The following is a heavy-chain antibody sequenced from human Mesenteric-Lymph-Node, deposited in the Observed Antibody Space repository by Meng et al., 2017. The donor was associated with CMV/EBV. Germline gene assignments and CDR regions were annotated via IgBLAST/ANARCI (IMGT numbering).Heavy chain of an antibody. CDR3: ARQLRFLDGYFDY. CDR1: GFTFSKYG. D-gene: IGHD3-3*01. V-gene: IGHV3-21*01. Sequence: GESLKISCTASGFTFSKYGMNWVRQSPGKGLEWVSSISSSSSYIYYADSVKGRFTISRDNAKNSLYLQMNSLRAEDTAVYYCARQLRFLDGYFDYWGQGTLVTVSS. J-gene: IGHJ4*02. CDR2: ISSSSSYI.